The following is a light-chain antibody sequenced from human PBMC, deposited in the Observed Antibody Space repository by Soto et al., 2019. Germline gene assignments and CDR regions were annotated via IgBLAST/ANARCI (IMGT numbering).Light chain of an antibody. CDR3: SSYTTSTTGV. CDR2: DVS. CDR1: SSDVGAYNY. Sequence: QSALTQPASVSGSPGQSITISCTGTSSDVGAYNYVSWFQQHPGKAPRLIIYDVSNRPSGVSNRFSGSKSGNTASLTISGLQAEDEADYYCSSYTTSTTGVFGGGTSSPS. J-gene: IGLJ3*02. V-gene: IGLV2-14*01.